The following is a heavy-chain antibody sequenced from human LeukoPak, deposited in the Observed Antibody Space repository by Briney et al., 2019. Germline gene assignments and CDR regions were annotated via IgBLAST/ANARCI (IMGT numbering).Heavy chain of an antibody. Sequence: ASVKVSCKASGYTFTSYDINWVRQATGQGLEWMGWMNPNSGNTGYAQKFQGGVTMTRDMSTSTVYMELSSLRSEDTAVYYCARGPHIVVVTAIFGFDYWGQGTLVTVSS. V-gene: IGHV1-8*01. CDR1: GYTFTSYD. CDR2: MNPNSGNT. CDR3: ARGPHIVVVTAIFGFDY. J-gene: IGHJ4*02. D-gene: IGHD2-21*02.